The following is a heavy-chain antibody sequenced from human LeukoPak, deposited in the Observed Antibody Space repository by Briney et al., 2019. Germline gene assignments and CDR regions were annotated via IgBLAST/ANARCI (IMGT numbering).Heavy chain of an antibody. Sequence: PSETLSLTCTVSGGSVYTYYWGWIRQPPGKGLETIGYIYDMGSTNYSPSLKSRVSISIDTSKNQFSLRLDSVTAADTAVYYCARDSGHGDYVPFDYWGQGTLVTVSS. CDR3: ARDSGHGDYVPFDY. D-gene: IGHD4-17*01. V-gene: IGHV4-59*02. CDR2: IYDMGST. J-gene: IGHJ4*02. CDR1: GGSVYTYY.